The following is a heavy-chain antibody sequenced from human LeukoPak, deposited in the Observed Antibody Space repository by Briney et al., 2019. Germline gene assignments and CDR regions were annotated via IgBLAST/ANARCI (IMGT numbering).Heavy chain of an antibody. CDR2: IYYSGST. D-gene: IGHD5-18*01. Sequence: SSETLSLTCTVSGGSISSTSYYWGWIRQPPGKGLEWIGSIYYSGSTYYNPSLKSRVTISVDTSKNQFSLKLSSVTAADTAVYYCARLGYGYGYLPDYWGQGTLVTVSS. CDR3: ARLGYGYGYLPDY. J-gene: IGHJ4*02. V-gene: IGHV4-39*01. CDR1: GGSISSTSYY.